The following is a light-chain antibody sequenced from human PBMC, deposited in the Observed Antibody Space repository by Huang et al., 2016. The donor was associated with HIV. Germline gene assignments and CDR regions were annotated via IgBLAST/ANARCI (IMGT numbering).Light chain of an antibody. CDR3: QQYYTIRA. J-gene: IGKJ1*01. V-gene: IGKV1-NL1*01. CDR1: QDISNS. Sequence: DIQMTQSPSSLSASVGDRVTITCRASQDISNSLAWYQQKPGKAPKLLLYAAYTLESGFPSRFSGSGSGTDYTLTISSLQPEDFATYYCQQYYTIRAFGQGTKVEIK. CDR2: AAY.